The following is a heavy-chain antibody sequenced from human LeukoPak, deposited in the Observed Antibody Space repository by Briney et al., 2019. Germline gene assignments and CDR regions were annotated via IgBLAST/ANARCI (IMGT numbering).Heavy chain of an antibody. D-gene: IGHD6-13*01. V-gene: IGHV1-69*10. CDR1: GGTFSSYA. Sequence: SVKVSCKASGGTFSSYAISWVRQAPGQGLEWMGGIIPILGIANYAQKLQGRVTITADKSTSTAYMELSSLRSEDTAVYYCASDPSSRIAAATTPWGQGTLVTVSS. CDR3: ASDPSSRIAAATTP. CDR2: IIPILGIA. J-gene: IGHJ5*02.